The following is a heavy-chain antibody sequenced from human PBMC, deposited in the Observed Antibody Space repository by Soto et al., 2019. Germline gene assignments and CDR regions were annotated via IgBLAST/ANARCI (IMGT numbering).Heavy chain of an antibody. J-gene: IGHJ4*02. V-gene: IGHV1-69*13. Sequence: SVKVSCKASGGTFSSYAISWVRQAPGQGPEWMGGIIPIFGTANYAQKFQGRVTITADESTSTAYMELSSLRSEDTAVYYCARGAYSSSWYGDYFDYWGQGTLVTVSS. CDR3: ARGAYSSSWYGDYFDY. CDR2: IIPIFGTA. D-gene: IGHD6-13*01. CDR1: GGTFSSYA.